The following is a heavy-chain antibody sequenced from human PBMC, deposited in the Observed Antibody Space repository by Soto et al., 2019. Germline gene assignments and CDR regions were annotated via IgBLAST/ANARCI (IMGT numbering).Heavy chain of an antibody. CDR1: GDSVSSNSAA. V-gene: IGHV6-1*01. D-gene: IGHD1-1*01. CDR3: ARDDGPRTTRRFAP. CDR2: TYYYRSKWYN. J-gene: IGHJ5*02. Sequence: QVQLQQSGPGLVKPSQTLSLTCVISGDSVSSNSAAWNWIRQSPSRGLEWLGRTYYYRSKWYNDYAVSVKSRITINPDTSRNQFSLQLNSVTPEDTAIYFCARDDGPRTTRRFAPWGQGTRVIVST.